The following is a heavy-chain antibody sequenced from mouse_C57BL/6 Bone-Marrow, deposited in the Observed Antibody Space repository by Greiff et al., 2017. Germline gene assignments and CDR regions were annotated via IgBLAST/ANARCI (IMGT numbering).Heavy chain of an antibody. CDR2: INYDGSST. J-gene: IGHJ1*03. CDR1: GFTFSDYY. V-gene: IGHV5-16*01. D-gene: IGHD1-1*01. Sequence: EVQLVESEGGLVQPGSSMKLSCTASGFTFSDYYMAWVRQVPEKGLEWVANINYDGSSTYYLDSLKSRFIISRDNAKNILYLQMSSLKSEDTATYYCARDVATGYFDVWGTGTTVTVSS. CDR3: ARDVATGYFDV.